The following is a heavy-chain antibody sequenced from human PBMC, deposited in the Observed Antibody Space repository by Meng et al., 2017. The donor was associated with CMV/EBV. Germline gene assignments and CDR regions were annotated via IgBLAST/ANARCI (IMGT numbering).Heavy chain of an antibody. CDR2: INHSGST. J-gene: IGHJ4*02. CDR1: GGSFGGYY. V-gene: IGHV4-34*01. Sequence: GSLRLSCAVYGGSFGGYYWSWIRQPPGKGLEWIGEINHSGSTNYNPSLKSRVTISVDTSKNQFSLKLSSVTAADTAVYYCARAWLFDYWGQGTLVTVSS. D-gene: IGHD5-12*01. CDR3: ARAWLFDY.